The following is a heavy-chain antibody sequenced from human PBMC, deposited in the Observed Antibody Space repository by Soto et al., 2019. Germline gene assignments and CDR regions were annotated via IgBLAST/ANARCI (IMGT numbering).Heavy chain of an antibody. CDR3: AREAYKRGATNPFFDY. CDR2: IYPSGIT. D-gene: IGHD1-26*01. Sequence: SETLSLTCTVSGGSISSSNWWTWVRLPPGKGLEWIGEIYPSGITNYSPSLKSRVTMSVDKSKNQFSLKLNSVTAADTAMYYCAREAYKRGATNPFFDYWGQGTLVTVSS. V-gene: IGHV4-4*02. J-gene: IGHJ4*02. CDR1: GGSISSSNW.